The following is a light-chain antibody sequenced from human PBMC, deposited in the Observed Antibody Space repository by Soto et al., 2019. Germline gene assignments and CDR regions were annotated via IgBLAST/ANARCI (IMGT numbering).Light chain of an antibody. CDR1: SSDVGGYNY. CDR3: TSYAGGNNV. V-gene: IGLV2-8*01. J-gene: IGLJ1*01. Sequence: QSALTQPPSASGSPGQSVTISCTGTSSDVGGYNYVSWYQQHPGKVPKLVVYEVNKRPSGVPDRFSGSKSGNTASLTVSGLQAEDEADYYCTSYAGGNNVFGTGTKVTGL. CDR2: EVN.